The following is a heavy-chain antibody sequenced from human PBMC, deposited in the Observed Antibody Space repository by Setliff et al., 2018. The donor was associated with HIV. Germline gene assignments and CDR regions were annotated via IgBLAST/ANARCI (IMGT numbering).Heavy chain of an antibody. D-gene: IGHD5-18*01. CDR2: VYYTGRT. Sequence: SETLSLTCTVSGGSISNYYWSWIRQSPGRALEWIGSVYYTGRTFYNPSLKTRVNISIDTSRDQFSLEVTSATDADTAIYFCARQGYTGSFFNYWGRGTLVTVSS. CDR3: ARQGYTGSFFNY. J-gene: IGHJ4*02. CDR1: GGSISNYY. V-gene: IGHV4-59*08.